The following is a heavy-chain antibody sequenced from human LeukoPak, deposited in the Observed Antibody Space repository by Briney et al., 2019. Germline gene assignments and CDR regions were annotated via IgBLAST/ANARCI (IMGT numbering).Heavy chain of an antibody. V-gene: IGHV4-59*01. J-gene: IGHJ3*02. D-gene: IGHD3-10*01. CDR1: GGSISSYY. Sequence: SETLSLTCTVSGGSISSYYWSWIRQPPGKGLEWIGYIYYSGSTNYNPSLKSRVTISVDTSKNQFSLKLSSVTAADTAVYYCAREVHSTYYYGSGSPDAFDIWGQGTMVTVSS. CDR3: AREVHSTYYYGSGSPDAFDI. CDR2: IYYSGST.